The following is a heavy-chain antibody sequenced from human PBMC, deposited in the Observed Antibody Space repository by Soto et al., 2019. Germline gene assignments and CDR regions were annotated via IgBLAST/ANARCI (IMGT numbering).Heavy chain of an antibody. J-gene: IGHJ4*02. Sequence: SETLSLTCAVSGGAFIGYFCIWIRQSPDKGLEWIVEINDSGSTYYNPSFKSRLTISVDTSKSQISLTLTSVTAADSAVYYCQGGDFWGQGTRVTVSS. V-gene: IGHV4-34*01. CDR3: QGGDF. D-gene: IGHD3-16*01. CDR2: INDSGST. CDR1: GGAFIGYF.